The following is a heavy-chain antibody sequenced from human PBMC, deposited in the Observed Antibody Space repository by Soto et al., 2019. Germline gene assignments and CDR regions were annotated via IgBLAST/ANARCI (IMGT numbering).Heavy chain of an antibody. CDR3: ARPSGLLGQFSALVDY. CDR2: SIPIFTPT. D-gene: IGHD6-6*01. J-gene: IGHJ4*02. CDR1: GGSFSNSA. V-gene: IGHV1-69*18. Sequence: QMQLVQSGSEVRRPGSSVKVSCKASGGSFSNSAIAWVRQAPGQGLEWLGMSIPIFTPTNYAQKFKDRLTLTTDGSRSTAYMELSGLKSEDTAVYFCARPSGLLGQFSALVDYWGQGTLVTVSS.